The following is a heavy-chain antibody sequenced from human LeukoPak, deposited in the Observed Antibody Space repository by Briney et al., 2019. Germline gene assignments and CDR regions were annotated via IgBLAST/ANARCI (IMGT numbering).Heavy chain of an antibody. CDR1: GGTFSSYA. Sequence: SVKVSCKASGGTFSSYAISWVRQAPGQGLEWMGGIIPIFGTANYAQKFQGRVTMTKDTSTSTAYMELRSLRSDDTAVYYCARGGSISSSWVDHWGQGTLVTVSS. CDR2: IIPIFGTA. J-gene: IGHJ4*02. D-gene: IGHD6-13*01. V-gene: IGHV1-69*05. CDR3: ARGGSISSSWVDH.